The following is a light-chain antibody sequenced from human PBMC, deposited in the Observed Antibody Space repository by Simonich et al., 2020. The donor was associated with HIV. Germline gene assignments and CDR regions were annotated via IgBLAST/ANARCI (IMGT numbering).Light chain of an antibody. CDR3: QQYYSTLYT. CDR1: QSVLYSSNNKNY. CDR2: WAS. V-gene: IGKV4-1*01. Sequence: DIVMTQSPDSLAVSLGERATINCKSNQSVLYSSNNKNYLAWYQQKSGQPPKLLIYWASTRESGVPDRFSGSGSGTDFTLTISSLQAEDVAVYYCQQYYSTLYTFGQGTKLEIK. J-gene: IGKJ2*01.